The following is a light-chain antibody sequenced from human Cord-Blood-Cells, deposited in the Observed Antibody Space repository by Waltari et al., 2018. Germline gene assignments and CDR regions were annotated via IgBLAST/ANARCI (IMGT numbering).Light chain of an antibody. J-gene: IGLJ2*01. Sequence: QSALTQPASVSGSPGQSITISCTGTSSDVGGYNYVSWYQQHPGKAPKLMIYDVSKRPAGVSNRFSGSKSGNTASLTSSGLQAEDEADYSCSSYTSSSTPVVFGGGTKLTVL. CDR1: SSDVGGYNY. V-gene: IGLV2-14*01. CDR3: SSYTSSSTPVV. CDR2: DVS.